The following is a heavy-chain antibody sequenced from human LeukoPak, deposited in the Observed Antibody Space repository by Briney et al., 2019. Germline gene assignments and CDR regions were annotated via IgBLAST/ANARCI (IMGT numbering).Heavy chain of an antibody. Sequence: SETLSLTCTVSGGSISSYYWSWIRQPAGKGLERIGSIYTSGSTNYNPSLKSRVTMSVDTSKNQFSLKLSSVTAADTAVYSCARDLAYSYGSGSYRGWFDPWGQGTLVTVSS. CDR2: IYTSGST. CDR3: ARDLAYSYGSGSYRGWFDP. CDR1: GGSISSYY. V-gene: IGHV4-4*07. D-gene: IGHD3-10*01. J-gene: IGHJ5*02.